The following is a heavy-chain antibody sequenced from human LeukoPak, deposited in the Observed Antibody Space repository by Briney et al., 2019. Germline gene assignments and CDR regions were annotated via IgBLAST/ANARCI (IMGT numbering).Heavy chain of an antibody. CDR1: GGSIGSSSYY. CDR2: IFSGGST. J-gene: IGHJ4*02. CDR3: ARLKGAFDY. V-gene: IGHV4-39*07. Sequence: PSETLSLTCTVSGGSIGSSSYYWGWIRQPPGKGLEWIGSIFSGGSTYYNPSLKSRVTISVDTSKNQFSLRLSSVTAADTAVYYCARLKGAFDYWGQGTLVTVSS. D-gene: IGHD3-16*01.